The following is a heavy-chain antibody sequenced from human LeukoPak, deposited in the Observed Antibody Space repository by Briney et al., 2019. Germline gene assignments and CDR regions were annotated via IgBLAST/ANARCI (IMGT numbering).Heavy chain of an antibody. CDR2: IYPGDSNT. J-gene: IGHJ4*01. Sequence: GESLKISCKGSGYTFNTHWIGGVRQMPGKGLEWMGIIYPGDSNTRYSPSFQGQVTISVDKSITTAYLQWTTLKASDTAMYYCARTYCSGGGCLGSFDYWGHGTLVTVSS. CDR3: ARTYCSGGGCLGSFDY. V-gene: IGHV5-51*01. CDR1: GYTFNTHW. D-gene: IGHD2-15*01.